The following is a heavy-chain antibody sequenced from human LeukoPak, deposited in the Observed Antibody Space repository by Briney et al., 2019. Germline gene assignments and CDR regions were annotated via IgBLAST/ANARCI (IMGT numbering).Heavy chain of an antibody. V-gene: IGHV1-24*01. D-gene: IGHD3-22*01. CDR1: GYTLTELS. CDR2: FDPEDGET. CDR3: ATRDYDSSGSFDY. Sequence: ASVKVSCKVSGYTLTELSMHWVRQAPGKGLEWMGGFDPEDGETIYAQKFQGRVTMTEATSKDTAYMELSSLRSEDTAVYYCATRDYDSSGSFDYWGQGTLVTVSS. J-gene: IGHJ4*02.